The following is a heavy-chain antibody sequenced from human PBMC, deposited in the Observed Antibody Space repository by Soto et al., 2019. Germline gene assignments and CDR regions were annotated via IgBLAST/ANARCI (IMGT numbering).Heavy chain of an antibody. J-gene: IGHJ4*02. CDR1: GGSISSSNW. CDR3: ARDRPTYYYDSSGYSYXDY. Sequence: PSETLSLTCAVSGGSISSSNWWSWVRQPPGKGLEWIGEIYHSGSTNYNPSLKSRVTISVDKSKNQFSLKLSSVTAADTAVYYCARDRPTYYYDSSGYSYXDYWGQGTLVTVSS. CDR2: IYHSGST. V-gene: IGHV4-4*02. D-gene: IGHD3-22*01.